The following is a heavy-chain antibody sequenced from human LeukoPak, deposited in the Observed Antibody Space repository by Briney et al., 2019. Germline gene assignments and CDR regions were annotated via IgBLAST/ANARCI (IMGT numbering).Heavy chain of an antibody. Sequence: PGGSLRLSCAASGFTFNNYGMHWVRQAPGKGLEWVAFIRYDGIYKYYADSVKGRFTISRDNSKNTLYLQMNSLRAEDTAVYYCAKEGGTGTRFDYWGQGTLVTVSS. J-gene: IGHJ4*02. CDR3: AKEGGTGTRFDY. D-gene: IGHD1-7*01. CDR1: GFTFNNYG. V-gene: IGHV3-30*02. CDR2: IRYDGIYK.